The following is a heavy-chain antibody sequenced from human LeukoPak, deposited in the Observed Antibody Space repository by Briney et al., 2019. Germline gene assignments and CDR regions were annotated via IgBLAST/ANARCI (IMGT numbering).Heavy chain of an antibody. Sequence: ASVKVSCKASGYTFTSYYMHSVRQAPGQGLERMGIIYPSVGSTSYAQKFQGRVTMTRDMSTSTVYMELSSLRSEDTAVYYCARGEGDYYYYYMEVWGKGTTVTVSS. J-gene: IGHJ6*03. CDR2: IYPSVGST. CDR1: GYTFTSYY. CDR3: ARGEGDYYYYYMEV. D-gene: IGHD1-26*01. V-gene: IGHV1-46*01.